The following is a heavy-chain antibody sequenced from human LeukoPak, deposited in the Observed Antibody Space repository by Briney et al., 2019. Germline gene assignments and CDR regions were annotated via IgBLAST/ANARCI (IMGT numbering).Heavy chain of an antibody. CDR3: ARDSSSDSSGYRSLRRRNNAFDI. J-gene: IGHJ3*02. CDR1: GYSISSGYY. V-gene: IGHV4-38-2*02. CDR2: IYHSGST. D-gene: IGHD3-22*01. Sequence: PSETLSLTCTVSGYSISSGYYWGWIRQPPGKGLEWIGSIYHSGSTYYNPSLKSRVTTSVDTSKSQFSLKLSSVTAADTAVYYCARDSSSDSSGYRSLRRRNNAFDIWGQGTMVTVSS.